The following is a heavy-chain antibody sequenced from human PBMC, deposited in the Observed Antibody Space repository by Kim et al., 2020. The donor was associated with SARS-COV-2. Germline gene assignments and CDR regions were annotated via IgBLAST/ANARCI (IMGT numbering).Heavy chain of an antibody. CDR1: GGSISSSSYY. Sequence: SETLSLTCTVSGGSISSSSYYWGWIRQPPGKGLEWIGSIYYSGSTYYNPSLKSRVTISVDTSKNQFSLKLSSVTAADTAVYYCARQRYSSLDFDYWGQGTLVTVSS. CDR2: IYYSGST. D-gene: IGHD6-13*01. V-gene: IGHV4-39*01. CDR3: ARQRYSSLDFDY. J-gene: IGHJ4*02.